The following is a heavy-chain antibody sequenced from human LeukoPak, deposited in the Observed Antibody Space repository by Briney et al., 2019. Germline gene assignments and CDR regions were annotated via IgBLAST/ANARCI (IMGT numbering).Heavy chain of an antibody. CDR2: IWYDGSNK. Sequence: GRSLRLSCAASGFTFSSYGMHWVRQAPGKGLEWVAVIWYDGSNKYYADSVKGRFTISRDNSKSTLYLQMNSLRAEDTAVYYCARVDTAMAYDYRGQGTLGTVSP. CDR1: GFTFSSYG. J-gene: IGHJ4*02. D-gene: IGHD5-18*01. V-gene: IGHV3-33*01. CDR3: ARVDTAMAYDY.